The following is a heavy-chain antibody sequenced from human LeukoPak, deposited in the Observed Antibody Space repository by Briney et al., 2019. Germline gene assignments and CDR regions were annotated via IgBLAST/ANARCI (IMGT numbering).Heavy chain of an antibody. V-gene: IGHV3-30*18. D-gene: IGHD1-1*01. CDR3: AKGSIQTHSDY. CDR2: ISYDGSNK. CDR1: GFTFSRYG. Sequence: GGSLSLSCGASGFTFSRYGMHWVRQAPGRGLEGVAVISYDGSNKYYADSVKGRFTIFRDNSKNTLYLQMNSLSPEHTAVYYCAKGSIQTHSDYWGQGTLVTVSS. J-gene: IGHJ4*02.